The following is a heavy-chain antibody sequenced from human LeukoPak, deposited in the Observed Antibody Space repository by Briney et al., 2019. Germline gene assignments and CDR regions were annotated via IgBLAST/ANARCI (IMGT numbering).Heavy chain of an antibody. Sequence: GGSLRLSCAASGFTFSSYAMSWVRQAPGKGLEWVSAISGSGGSTYYADSVKGRFTISRDNSKNTLYLQMNSLRAEDTAVYYCARGGYYYVLPPFDYWGQGTLVTVSS. CDR3: ARGGYYYVLPPFDY. D-gene: IGHD3-22*01. CDR1: GFTFSSYA. V-gene: IGHV3-23*01. J-gene: IGHJ4*02. CDR2: ISGSGGST.